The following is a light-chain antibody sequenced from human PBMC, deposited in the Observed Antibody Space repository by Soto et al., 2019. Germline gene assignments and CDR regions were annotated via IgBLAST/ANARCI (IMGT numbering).Light chain of an antibody. Sequence: QSALTQPASMSGSPGQSITISCTGTSSDVGSYNLVSWYQQHPGKAPKLMIYEGSKRPSGVSNRFSGSKSGNTASLTISGLQAEDEADYYCCSYAGSSTLYVVFGGGTKLTVL. CDR3: CSYAGSSTLYVV. J-gene: IGLJ2*01. CDR2: EGS. CDR1: SSDVGSYNL. V-gene: IGLV2-23*01.